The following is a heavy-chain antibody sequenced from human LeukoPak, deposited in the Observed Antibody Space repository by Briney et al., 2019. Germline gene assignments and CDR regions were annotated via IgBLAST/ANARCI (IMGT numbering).Heavy chain of an antibody. D-gene: IGHD3-10*01. CDR3: TRVGYYYASGSYYKRYFDY. Sequence: PGGSLRLSCTASGFTFGDYAMSWVRQAPGKGLEWVGFIRSKAYSGTTEYAASVKGRFTISRDDSKSIAYLQMNSLKTEDTAVYYCTRVGYYYASGSYYKRYFDYWGPGTLVTVSS. CDR2: IRSKAYSGTT. CDR1: GFTFGDYA. J-gene: IGHJ4*02. V-gene: IGHV3-49*04.